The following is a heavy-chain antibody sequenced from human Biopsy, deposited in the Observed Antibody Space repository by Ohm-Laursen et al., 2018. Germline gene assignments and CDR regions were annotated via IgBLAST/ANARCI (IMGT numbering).Heavy chain of an antibody. CDR2: MNPDSGNT. CDR1: GYTFTSYE. Sequence: GATVTISCKTSGYTFTSYEINWVRQATGQGLEWMGWMNPDSGNTGYAQNFQGRVTMTRNTSISTAYMKLSSLRSEDTAVYFCARADPPLFYYGSGSSNWFDPWGQGTLVTVSS. V-gene: IGHV1-8*01. D-gene: IGHD3-10*01. J-gene: IGHJ5*02. CDR3: ARADPPLFYYGSGSSNWFDP.